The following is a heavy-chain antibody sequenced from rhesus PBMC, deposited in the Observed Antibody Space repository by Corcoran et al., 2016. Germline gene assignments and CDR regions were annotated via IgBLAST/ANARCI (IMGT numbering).Heavy chain of an antibody. Sequence: EVQLVESGGGLVQPGGSLRLSCTGSGFTFSSYYMYWVRQAAGKGVGGVSGINTGGGSTWYTDSAKGRFTISKENAKNTLYLQMDSLRAEDTAVYYCAKDLGSSGWHVFDYWGQGVLVTVSS. CDR3: AKDLGSSGWHVFDY. D-gene: IGHD6-31*01. J-gene: IGHJ4*01. V-gene: IGHV3-8*01. CDR2: INTGGGST. CDR1: GFTFSSYY.